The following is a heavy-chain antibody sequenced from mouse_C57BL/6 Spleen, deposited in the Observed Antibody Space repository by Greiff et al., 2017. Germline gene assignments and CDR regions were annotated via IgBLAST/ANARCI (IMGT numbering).Heavy chain of an antibody. CDR2: INPNYGTT. V-gene: IGHV1-39*01. J-gene: IGHJ4*01. Sequence: EVKLQESGPELVKPGASVKISCKASGYSFTDYNMNWVKQSNGKSLEWIGVINPNYGTTSYNQKFKGKATLTVDQSSSTAYMQLNSLTSEDSAVYYCAREGGYYYGSTLYAMDYWGQGTSVTVSS. CDR1: GYSFTDYN. D-gene: IGHD1-1*01. CDR3: AREGGYYYGSTLYAMDY.